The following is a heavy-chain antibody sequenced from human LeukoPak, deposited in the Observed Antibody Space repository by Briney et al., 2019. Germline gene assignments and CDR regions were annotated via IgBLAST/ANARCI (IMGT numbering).Heavy chain of an antibody. D-gene: IGHD3-22*01. V-gene: IGHV3-21*01. CDR3: ARVPDSSGYYQSYFDY. Sequence: GGSLRLSCAASGFTFSSYSMNWVRQAPGKGLEWVSSISSSSSYIYYADSVKGRFTISRDNAKNSLYLQMNSLRAEDTAVYYCARVPDSSGYYQSYFDYWGQGTLVTVSS. J-gene: IGHJ4*02. CDR2: ISSSSSYI. CDR1: GFTFSSYS.